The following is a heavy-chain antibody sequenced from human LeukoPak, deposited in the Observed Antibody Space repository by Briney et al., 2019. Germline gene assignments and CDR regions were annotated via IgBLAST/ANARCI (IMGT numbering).Heavy chain of an antibody. J-gene: IGHJ4*02. Sequence: ASVKVSCKASGYTFTGYCMHWVRQAPGQGLEWMGWINPNSGGTNYAQKFQGRVTMTRDTSISTAYMELSRLRSDDTAVYYCARVPYYYDSSGYLVYWGQGTLVTVSS. CDR1: GYTFTGYC. D-gene: IGHD3-22*01. CDR3: ARVPYYYDSSGYLVY. CDR2: INPNSGGT. V-gene: IGHV1-2*02.